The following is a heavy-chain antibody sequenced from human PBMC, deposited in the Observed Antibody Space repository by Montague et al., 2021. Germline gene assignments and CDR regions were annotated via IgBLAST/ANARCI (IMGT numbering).Heavy chain of an antibody. CDR3: AREGVGDLLFSFDS. J-gene: IGHJ4*02. V-gene: IGHV6-1*01. Sequence: CAISGGSVSNNNAAWNWIRESPSRGLEWLGRTYYRSTWYTDYAVSVKGRIAINPDTSKNQFSLQLNSVTPEDTAVYYCAREGVGDLLFSFDSWGQGILVTVSS. D-gene: IGHD3-10*01. CDR1: GGSVSNNNAA. CDR2: TYYRSTWYT.